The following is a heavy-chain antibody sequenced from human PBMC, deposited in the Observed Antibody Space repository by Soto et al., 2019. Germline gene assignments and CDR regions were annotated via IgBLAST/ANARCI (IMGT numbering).Heavy chain of an antibody. CDR2: IHHTGTT. V-gene: IGHV4-31*03. CDR3: ASGLGYKA. Sequence: QVQLQESGPGLVKPSQTLSLTCTVSGDSVSSSSYYWSWIRQHPGKGLEWIGYIHHTGTTYYNPSLKRRTTLSVDTSKYQFSLRLSSVTAAATAVYYCASGLGYKAWGQGTLVTVSS. D-gene: IGHD5-12*01. J-gene: IGHJ1*01. CDR1: GDSVSSSSYY.